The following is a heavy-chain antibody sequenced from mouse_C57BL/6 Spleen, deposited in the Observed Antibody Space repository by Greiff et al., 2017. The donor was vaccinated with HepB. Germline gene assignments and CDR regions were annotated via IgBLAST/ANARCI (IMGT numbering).Heavy chain of an antibody. V-gene: IGHV1-50*01. Sequence: QVQLKQPGAELVKPGASVKLSCKASGYTFTSYWMQWVKQRPGQGLEWIGEIDPSDSYTNYNQKFKGKATLTVDTSSSTAYMQLSSLTSEDSAVYYCARSGTPSYYDYFWFAYWGQGTLVTVSA. CDR2: IDPSDSYT. CDR1: GYTFTSYW. J-gene: IGHJ3*01. CDR3: ARSGTPSYYDYFWFAY. D-gene: IGHD2-4*01.